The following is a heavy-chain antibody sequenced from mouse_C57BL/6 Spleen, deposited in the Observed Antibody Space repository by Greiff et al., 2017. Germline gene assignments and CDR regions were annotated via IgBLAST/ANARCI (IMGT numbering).Heavy chain of an antibody. CDR2: INPNNGGT. Sequence: EVQLQQSGPELVKPGASVKISCKASGYTFTDYYMNWVKQSHGKSLEWIGDINPNNGGTSYNQKFKGKATLTVDKSSSTAYMELRSLTSEDSAVYYCAREGGNSYYVDYWGQGTTLTVSS. V-gene: IGHV1-26*01. CDR3: AREGGNSYYVDY. J-gene: IGHJ2*01. D-gene: IGHD2-1*01. CDR1: GYTFTDYY.